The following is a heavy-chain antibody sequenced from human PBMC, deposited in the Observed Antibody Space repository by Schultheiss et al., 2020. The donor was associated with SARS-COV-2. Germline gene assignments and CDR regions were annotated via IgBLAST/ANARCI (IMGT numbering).Heavy chain of an antibody. CDR2: ISGSGETT. CDR3: ARENGMEYYFGSGSPSTD. D-gene: IGHD3-10*01. Sequence: GGSLRLSCAASGFTFSSYSMNWVRQAPGKGLEWVSAISGSGETTFYADSVRGRFTISRDNSKSTMYLQMNSLRADDTAVYFCARENGMEYYFGSGSPSTDWGQGTLVTVSS. V-gene: IGHV3-23*01. CDR1: GFTFSSYS. J-gene: IGHJ4*02.